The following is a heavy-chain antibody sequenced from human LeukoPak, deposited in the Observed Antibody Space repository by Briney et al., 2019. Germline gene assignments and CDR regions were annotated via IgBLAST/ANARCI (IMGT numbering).Heavy chain of an antibody. J-gene: IGHJ4*02. CDR2: ISSNEGST. V-gene: IGHV3-64*01. Sequence: PGGSLRLSCAASGFTFSNYAMHWVRQAPGKGLEYVLAISSNEGSTYYAISVKGRFTISRDNSKNTLYLQMGSLRAEDMAVYYCARDTPSGYYFDYWGQGILVTVSS. CDR3: ARDTPSGYYFDY. CDR1: GFTFSNYA. D-gene: IGHD3-22*01.